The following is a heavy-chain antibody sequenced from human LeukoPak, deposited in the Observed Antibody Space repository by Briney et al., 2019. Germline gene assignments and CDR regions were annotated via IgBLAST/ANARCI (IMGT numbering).Heavy chain of an antibody. Sequence: GRSLRLSCAASEFTFSNYMMHWVRQAPGKGLDWVAVILEDGSSQYYVDSVKGRFTVSRDNSKNTLYLQINSLRDEDTAVYYCAKDDAWLQYNDWGQGTLVTVSS. CDR2: ILEDGSSQ. J-gene: IGHJ4*02. D-gene: IGHD5-24*01. V-gene: IGHV3-30*04. CDR3: AKDDAWLQYND. CDR1: EFTFSNYM.